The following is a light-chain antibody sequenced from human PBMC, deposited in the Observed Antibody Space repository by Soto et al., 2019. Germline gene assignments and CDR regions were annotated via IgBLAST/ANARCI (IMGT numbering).Light chain of an antibody. CDR2: EVS. J-gene: IGLJ2*01. Sequence: QSVLTQPASVSGSPGQSITISCTGTSSDVGSYNLVSWYQQHPGKAPKLMIYEVSKRPSGVSNRFSGSKSGNTASLTISGLQAEDEADYYCSSYAGSSTFYVVFGGGTKLTVL. CDR1: SSDVGSYNL. CDR3: SSYAGSSTFYVV. V-gene: IGLV2-23*02.